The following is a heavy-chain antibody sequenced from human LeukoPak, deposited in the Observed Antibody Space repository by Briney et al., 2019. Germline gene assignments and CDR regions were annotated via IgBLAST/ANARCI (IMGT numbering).Heavy chain of an antibody. V-gene: IGHV3-49*03. D-gene: IGHD6-6*01. CDR1: GFTFRDYG. Sequence: GRSLRLSCTAAGFTFRDYGMSWFRQAPGKGLEWVSFIRSKTFGENTEYAASVKGRFTISRDNSKNTLYLQMNSLRAEDTAVYYCARESSSSGWYFDLWGRGTLVTVSS. CDR2: IRSKTFGENT. CDR3: ARESSSSGWYFDL. J-gene: IGHJ2*01.